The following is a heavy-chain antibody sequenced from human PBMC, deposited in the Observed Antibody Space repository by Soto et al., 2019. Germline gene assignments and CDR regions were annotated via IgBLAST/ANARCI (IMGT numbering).Heavy chain of an antibody. CDR3: VTWGIAAAGTVHWFDP. V-gene: IGHV3-30*02. Sequence: GGSLRLSCAASGSIFRGYGMHWVRQAPGKGLEWVAVIRYDGSNIYYADSVMGRFTISRDNSKNTLYLQMSSLRAEDTAVYYCVTWGIAAAGTVHWFDPWGQGTLVTVSS. J-gene: IGHJ5*02. CDR1: GSIFRGYG. D-gene: IGHD6-13*01. CDR2: IRYDGSNI.